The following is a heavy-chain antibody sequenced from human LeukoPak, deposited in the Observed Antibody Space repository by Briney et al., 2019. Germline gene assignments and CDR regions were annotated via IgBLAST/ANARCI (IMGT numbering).Heavy chain of an antibody. D-gene: IGHD6-6*01. CDR3: ARGGAARPDY. Sequence: PGGSLRLSCAASGFTLSNYGMNWARQAPGKGLEWVSYISSTSSAKEYADSVKGRLTISRDNAKRSLYLQMNSLRAEDTAVYYCARGGAARPDYWGRGTLVIVSS. V-gene: IGHV3-48*01. CDR2: ISSTSSAK. CDR1: GFTLSNYG. J-gene: IGHJ4*02.